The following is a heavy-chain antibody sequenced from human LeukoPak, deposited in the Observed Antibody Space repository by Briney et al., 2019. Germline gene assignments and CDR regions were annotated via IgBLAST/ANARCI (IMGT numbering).Heavy chain of an antibody. V-gene: IGHV4-39*01. J-gene: IGHJ4*02. CDR2: IYYSGST. Sequence: PSETLSLTCTVSGDSISSSSYYWGWIRQSPGKGLEWIGSIYYSGSTYYNPSLKSRVTISVDTSKNQFSLKLSSVTAADTAVYYCARRCSSTSCYRYWGQGTLVTVSS. CDR3: ARRCSSTSCYRY. D-gene: IGHD2-2*01. CDR1: GDSISSSSYY.